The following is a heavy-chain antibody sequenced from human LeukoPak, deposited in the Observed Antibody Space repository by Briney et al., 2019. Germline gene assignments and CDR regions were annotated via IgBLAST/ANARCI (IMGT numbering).Heavy chain of an antibody. V-gene: IGHV3-21*01. CDR3: ARNSSSWYYFDY. J-gene: IGHJ4*02. D-gene: IGHD6-13*01. CDR1: GFTFSYYI. Sequence: GGSLRLSCAASGFTFSYYIMNWVRQAPGQGLEWVSSISSSSSYIYYADSVKGRFTISRDNAKNSLYLQMNSLRAEDTAVYYCARNSSSWYYFDYWGQGTLVTVSS. CDR2: ISSSSSYI.